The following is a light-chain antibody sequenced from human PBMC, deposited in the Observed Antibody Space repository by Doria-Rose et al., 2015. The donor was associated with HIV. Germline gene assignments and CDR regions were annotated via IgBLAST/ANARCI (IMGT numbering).Light chain of an antibody. Sequence: DIVMTQSSGTLSLSPGERATLSCRASQSFSSTYLAWYQQEPGQAPSLLIYDGSTRATGIPDRFSASGSGTDFTLTINRLKTEDFALYYCHQYGTSWTFGQGTKVEI. V-gene: IGKV3-20*01. CDR3: HQYGTSWT. CDR2: DGS. J-gene: IGKJ1*01. CDR1: QSFSSTY.